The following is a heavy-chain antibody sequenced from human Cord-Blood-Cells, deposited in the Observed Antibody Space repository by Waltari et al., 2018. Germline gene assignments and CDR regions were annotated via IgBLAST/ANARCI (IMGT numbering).Heavy chain of an antibody. J-gene: IGHJ2*01. CDR2: IYYSGST. CDR3: ARDIQLGMGFDL. CDR1: GGSISSYY. Sequence: QVQLQESGPGLVKPSETLSLTCTVSGGSISSYYWSWLRQPPGKGLEWIGYIYYSGSTNYNPSLKSRVTISVDTSKNQFSLKLSSVTAADTAVYYCARDIQLGMGFDLWGRGTLVTVSS. D-gene: IGHD1-1*01. V-gene: IGHV4-59*01.